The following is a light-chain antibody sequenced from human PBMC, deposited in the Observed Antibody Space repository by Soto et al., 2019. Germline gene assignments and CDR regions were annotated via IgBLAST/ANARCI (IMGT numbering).Light chain of an antibody. CDR2: SNN. CDR3: AAWDGSLDGSFV. J-gene: IGLJ1*01. Sequence: QSVLTQPPSASGTPGQSVIISCSGSRPNIGTNSVNWYQQLPGTAPKLVIYSNNQRPSGVPDRFSGSKSGTSASLAISGLRSEDEADYFCAAWDGSLDGSFVFGTGTKLTVL. CDR1: RPNIGTNS. V-gene: IGLV1-47*02.